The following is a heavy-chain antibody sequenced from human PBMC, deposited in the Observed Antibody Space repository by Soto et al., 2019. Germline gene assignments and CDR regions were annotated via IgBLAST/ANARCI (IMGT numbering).Heavy chain of an antibody. J-gene: IGHJ4*02. D-gene: IGHD2-21*02. CDR2: IWYDGSNK. CDR3: AREGQYCGGDCYSAYFDY. CDR1: GFTFSSYG. Sequence: GGSLRLSCAASGFTFSSYGMHWVRQAPGKGLEWVAVIWYDGSNKYYADSVKGRFTISRDNSKNTLYLQMNSLRAEDTAVYYCAREGQYCGGDCYSAYFDYWGQGTLVTVSS. V-gene: IGHV3-33*01.